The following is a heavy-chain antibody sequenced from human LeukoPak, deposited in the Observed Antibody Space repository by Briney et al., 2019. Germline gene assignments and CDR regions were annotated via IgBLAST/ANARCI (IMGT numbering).Heavy chain of an antibody. Sequence: KPSETLSLTCTVSCDSISNFYWSWIRQPAEKGLEWIGRVYSSGSTNYNPSLKSRVSMSVDTSKNQYSLRLISVTAADTAVYYCARAGFGSGWHYFDYWGRGILVSVSS. CDR2: VYSSGST. J-gene: IGHJ4*01. CDR1: CDSISNFY. D-gene: IGHD6-19*01. CDR3: ARAGFGSGWHYFDY. V-gene: IGHV4-4*07.